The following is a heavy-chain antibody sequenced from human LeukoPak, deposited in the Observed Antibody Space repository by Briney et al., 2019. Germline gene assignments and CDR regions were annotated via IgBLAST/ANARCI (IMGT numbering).Heavy chain of an antibody. D-gene: IGHD6-13*01. J-gene: IGHJ3*02. CDR3: ARCLGFLIGSSWYPDAFDI. CDR1: GYSISSGYF. Sequence: SETLSLTCTVSGYSISSGYFWGWIRQPPGQGLEWIGVYHVGTTDYNPSLKSRVTISVDRSKNQMSLKLSSVTAADTAVYYCARCLGFLIGSSWYPDAFDIWGQGTMVTVSS. V-gene: IGHV4-38-2*02. CDR2: VYHVGTT.